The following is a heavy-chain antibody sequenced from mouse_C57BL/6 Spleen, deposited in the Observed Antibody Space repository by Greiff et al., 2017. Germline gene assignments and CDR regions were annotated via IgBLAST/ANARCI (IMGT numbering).Heavy chain of an antibody. V-gene: IGHV1-52*01. CDR2: IDPSDSET. CDR3: ARSITGDYYAMDY. J-gene: IGHJ4*01. Sequence: QVQLQQPGAELVRPGSSVKLSCKASGYTFTSYWMHWVKQRPIQGLEWIGNIDPSDSETHYNQKFKDKATLTVDKSSSTAYMQLSSLTSEDSAVYYCARSITGDYYAMDYWGQGTSVTVSS. CDR1: GYTFTSYW. D-gene: IGHD4-1*01.